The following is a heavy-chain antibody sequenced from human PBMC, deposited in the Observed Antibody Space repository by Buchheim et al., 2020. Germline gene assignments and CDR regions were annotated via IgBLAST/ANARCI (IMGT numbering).Heavy chain of an antibody. CDR3: ASGGWKATDYYYYGMDV. CDR2: INPKKGDT. V-gene: IGHV1-2*04. D-gene: IGHD5-12*01. J-gene: IGHJ6*02. Sequence: QVQLVQSGAEVKKPGASVKVSCKASGYTFTGYYLHWVRQAPGQGLEWMGWINPKKGDTKYTQMFQGWVTMTRDTSISTAYMELNRLRSDDTAVYYCASGGWKATDYYYYGMDVWGQGTT. CDR1: GYTFTGYY.